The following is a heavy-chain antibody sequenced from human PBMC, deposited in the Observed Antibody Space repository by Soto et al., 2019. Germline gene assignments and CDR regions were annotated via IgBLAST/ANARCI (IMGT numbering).Heavy chain of an antibody. V-gene: IGHV3-33*01. CDR1: GFTFSSYG. Sequence: GESLKISCAASGFTFSSYGMHWVRQAPGKGLEWVAVIWYDGSNKYYADSVKGRFTISRDNSKNTLYLQMNSLRAEDTAVYYCARAYNWNDVGYFDYWGQGTLVTVSS. CDR2: IWYDGSNK. J-gene: IGHJ4*02. D-gene: IGHD1-20*01. CDR3: ARAYNWNDVGYFDY.